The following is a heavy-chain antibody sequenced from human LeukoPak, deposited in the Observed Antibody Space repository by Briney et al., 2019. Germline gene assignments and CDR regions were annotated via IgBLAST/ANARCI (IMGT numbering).Heavy chain of an antibody. J-gene: IGHJ6*02. CDR1: GYSFTSYW. D-gene: IGHD6-19*01. Sequence: PGESLKISCKGFGYSFTSYWIGWVRQMPGKGLEWMGIIYPGDSDTRYSPSFQGQVTISVDKSISTAYLQWGSLKASDTAMYYCARGSSSGWYGYYYGMDVWGQGTTVTVSS. CDR2: IYPGDSDT. CDR3: ARGSSSGWYGYYYGMDV. V-gene: IGHV5-51*01.